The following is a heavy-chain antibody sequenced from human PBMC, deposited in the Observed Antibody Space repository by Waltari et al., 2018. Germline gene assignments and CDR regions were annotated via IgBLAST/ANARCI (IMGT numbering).Heavy chain of an antibody. D-gene: IGHD2-2*01. Sequence: QVELVQSGAEVRKPGASVKVSCKASGYSLTSYYMHWVRQAPGLGLGWMGRINPNSGDTNSAPKCQGRVTLTRDTSVNTACLELRSLTSDDTAVYFCARESAFSTSWYPGFDPWGQGTLVTVAS. CDR1: GYSLTSYY. CDR2: INPNSGDT. V-gene: IGHV1-2*06. CDR3: ARESAFSTSWYPGFDP. J-gene: IGHJ5*02.